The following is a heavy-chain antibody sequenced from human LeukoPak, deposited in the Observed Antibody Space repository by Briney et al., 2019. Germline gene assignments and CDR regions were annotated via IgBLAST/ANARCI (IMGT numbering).Heavy chain of an antibody. CDR1: RYTFTSYV. Sequence: ASVKVSCMASRYTFTSYVIRWVRQAPRQGVEWMGWISAYNGNTNYAQKLQGRVTMTTDTSPSTAYMELRSLRADDTAVYYCARDYPNYYDSSGYRGDWFDPWGQGTLVTVSS. CDR2: ISAYNGNT. D-gene: IGHD3-22*01. J-gene: IGHJ5*02. CDR3: ARDYPNYYDSSGYRGDWFDP. V-gene: IGHV1-18*01.